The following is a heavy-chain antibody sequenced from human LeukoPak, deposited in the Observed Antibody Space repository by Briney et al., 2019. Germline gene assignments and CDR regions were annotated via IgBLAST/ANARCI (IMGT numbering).Heavy chain of an antibody. D-gene: IGHD3-22*01. CDR2: ISHDGSNK. CDR3: AKDLIRTDSSGYYAFDY. V-gene: IGHV3-30*04. CDR1: GFTFSSYA. Sequence: GGSLRLSCAASGFTFSSYAMHWVRQAPGKGLEWVAFISHDGSNKYYADSVKGRFTISRDNSKNTLYLQMNSLRAEDTAVYYCAKDLIRTDSSGYYAFDYWGQGTLVTVSS. J-gene: IGHJ4*02.